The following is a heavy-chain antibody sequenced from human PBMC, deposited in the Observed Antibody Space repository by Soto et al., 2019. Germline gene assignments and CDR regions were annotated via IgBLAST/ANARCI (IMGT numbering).Heavy chain of an antibody. Sequence: QVQLEESGGGLVKPGGSLRLSCAASGFTFSAYYMSWIRQAPGKGLEYISYISSSGTSANYADSVKGRFTISRANAKNSLYLQMTSLRAKATAVYYSARDRGAVTGQYFDYWGQGALVTVSS. D-gene: IGHD6-19*01. CDR3: ARDRGAVTGQYFDY. J-gene: IGHJ4*02. CDR2: ISSSGTSA. V-gene: IGHV3-11*05. CDR1: GFTFSAYY.